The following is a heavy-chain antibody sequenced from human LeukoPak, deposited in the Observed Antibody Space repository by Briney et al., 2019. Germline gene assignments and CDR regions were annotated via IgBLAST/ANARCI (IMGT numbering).Heavy chain of an antibody. CDR1: GYTFTDYY. D-gene: IGHD2-15*01. J-gene: IGHJ4*02. Sequence: ASVKVSCKASGYTFTDYYMHWVRQAPGQGLEWMGWINPNSGGTNYPQKFQDRVTMTWDTSISTAYMEVSRLRSDDTAVYYCARASYCSGGSCYSDYWGQGTLVTVSS. CDR2: INPNSGGT. CDR3: ARASYCSGGSCYSDY. V-gene: IGHV1-2*02.